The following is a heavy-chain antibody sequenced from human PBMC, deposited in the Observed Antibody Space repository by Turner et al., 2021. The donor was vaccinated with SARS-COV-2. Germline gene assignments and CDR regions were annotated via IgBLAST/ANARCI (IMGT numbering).Heavy chain of an antibody. D-gene: IGHD4-17*01. J-gene: IGHJ6*02. V-gene: IGHV1-24*01. CDR3: ATATVSYGDYGNYYYYYGMDV. Sequence: QVVQSGAEVKKPGASVKVSCKVSGYTLPELSMHWVRQAPGKGHEWMGGFEPEDGETIYAQKFQGRVTMTEDTSTDTAYMELSSLRSEDTAVYYCATATVSYGDYGNYYYYYGMDVWGQGTTVTVSS. CDR1: GYTLPELS. CDR2: FEPEDGET.